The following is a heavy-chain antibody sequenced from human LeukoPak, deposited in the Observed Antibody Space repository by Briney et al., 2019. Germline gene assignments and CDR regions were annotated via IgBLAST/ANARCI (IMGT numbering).Heavy chain of an antibody. D-gene: IGHD3-22*01. CDR1: GYTFTSYG. CDR3: ARGVYYYDSSGYPDY. Sequence: ASVKVSCKASGYTFTSYGISWVRQAPGQGLEWMGWISAYNGNTNYAQKLQGRVTMTTDTSTSTAYMELRSLRSDDTAVYYCARGVYYYDSSGYPDYWGQGTLVTVSS. CDR2: ISAYNGNT. J-gene: IGHJ4*02. V-gene: IGHV1-18*01.